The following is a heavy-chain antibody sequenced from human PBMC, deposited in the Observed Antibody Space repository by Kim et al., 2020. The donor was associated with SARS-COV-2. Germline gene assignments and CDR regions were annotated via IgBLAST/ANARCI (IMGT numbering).Heavy chain of an antibody. CDR1: GYTFTTYD. CDR2: MNPNTGNG. Sequence: ASVKVSCKASGYTFTTYDMNWVRQATGQGLEWMGWMNPNTGNGGYAQKFRGRVTMTRDSSTNTAYLELRDLRSDDTAIYYCARSWEVDSWDDQIQYYY. D-gene: IGHD1-20*01. J-gene: IGHJ6*01. V-gene: IGHV1-8*01. CDR3: ARSWEVDSWDDQIQYYY.